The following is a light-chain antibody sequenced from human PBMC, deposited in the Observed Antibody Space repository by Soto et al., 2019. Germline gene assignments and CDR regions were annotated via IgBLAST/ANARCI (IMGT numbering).Light chain of an antibody. Sequence: EIVLTQSPGTLSLSPGERATLSCRASQSVTSNYLAWYQQRPGQAPRLLIFATSSRATGIPDKFSGSGSGTDFTLTISRLEPDDFAEYYCQYYGSPSWTFVQGTKVDI. CDR2: ATS. V-gene: IGKV3-20*01. J-gene: IGKJ1*01. CDR3: QYYGSPSWT. CDR1: QSVTSNY.